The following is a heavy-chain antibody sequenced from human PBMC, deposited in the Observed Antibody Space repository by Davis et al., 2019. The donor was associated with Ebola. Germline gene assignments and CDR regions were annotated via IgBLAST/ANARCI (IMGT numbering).Heavy chain of an antibody. J-gene: IGHJ4*02. CDR3: ARVYSGYD. CDR1: GFTFDVYT. Sequence: SCAASGFTFDVYTMNWVRQGPGKGLEWVASISNGGAYIFYADSVKGRFTISRDNAKKFLYLQMDRLRVEDTGTYFCARVYSGYDWGQGTQVVVSS. D-gene: IGHD5-12*01. CDR2: ISNGGAYI. V-gene: IGHV3-21*01.